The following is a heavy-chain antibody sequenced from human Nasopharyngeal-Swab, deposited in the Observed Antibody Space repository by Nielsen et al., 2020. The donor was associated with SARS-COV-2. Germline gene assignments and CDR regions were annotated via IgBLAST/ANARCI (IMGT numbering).Heavy chain of an antibody. Sequence: SLKISCAASGFTYDDYAMHWVRQAPGKGLEWVSGITWNGGIGYADSVRGRFTISRANARNSLYLQMNSLRPEDTALYYCTKGRADYSNPSFDNWGQGTLVTVS. V-gene: IGHV3-9*01. J-gene: IGHJ4*02. CDR3: TKGRADYSNPSFDN. CDR2: ITWNGGI. D-gene: IGHD4-11*01. CDR1: GFTYDDYA.